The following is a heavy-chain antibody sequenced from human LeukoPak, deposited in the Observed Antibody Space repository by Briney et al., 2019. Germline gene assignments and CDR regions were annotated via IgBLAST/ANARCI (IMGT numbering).Heavy chain of an antibody. CDR1: GFTFSSYA. CDR2: ISGSGGST. Sequence: GGSLRLSCAASGFTFSSYAMSWVRQAPGKGLEWVSAISGSGGSTYYADSVKGRFTISRDNSKNTLYLQMNSLRAEDTAIYYCAKGLERGRWLQLSFDYWGQGTLVTVSS. CDR3: AKGLERGRWLQLSFDY. D-gene: IGHD5-24*01. J-gene: IGHJ4*02. V-gene: IGHV3-23*01.